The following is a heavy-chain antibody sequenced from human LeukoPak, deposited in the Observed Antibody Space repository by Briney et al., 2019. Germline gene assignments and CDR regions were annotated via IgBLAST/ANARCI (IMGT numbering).Heavy chain of an antibody. CDR3: ARPRGYCGGDCYSDY. V-gene: IGHV1-18*01. CDR2: ISAYNGNT. J-gene: IGHJ4*02. Sequence: GASVKVSCKASGYTFTSYGISWVRQAPGQGLEWMGWISAYNGNTNYAQKLQGRVTMTTDTSTRTAYMELRSLRSDDTAVYYCARPRGYCGGDCYSDYWGQGTLVTVSS. CDR1: GYTFTSYG. D-gene: IGHD2-21*01.